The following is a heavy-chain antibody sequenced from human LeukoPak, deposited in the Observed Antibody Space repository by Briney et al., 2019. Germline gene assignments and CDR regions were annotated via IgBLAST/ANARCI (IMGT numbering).Heavy chain of an antibody. J-gene: IGHJ4*02. CDR1: GFTLSSYA. V-gene: IGHV3-23*01. D-gene: IGHD3-22*01. CDR3: ASSPPYYYDSSGYFNY. Sequence: GGSLRLSCAASGFTLSSYAMSWVRQAPGKGLEWVSAISGSGGSTYYADSVKGRFTISRDNSKNTLYLQMNSLRAEDTAVYYCASSPPYYYDSSGYFNYWGQGTLVTVSS. CDR2: ISGSGGST.